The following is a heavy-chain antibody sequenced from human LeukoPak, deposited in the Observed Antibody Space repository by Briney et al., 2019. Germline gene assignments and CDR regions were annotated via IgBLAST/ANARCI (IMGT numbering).Heavy chain of an antibody. Sequence: GGSLRLSCAASGFTFSNAWMSWVRQAPGKGLEWVGRIKSKTDGGTTGYAAPVKGRFTISRDDSKNTLYLQMNSLKTEDTAVYYCTTEGELWLSFDYWGQGTLVTVSS. CDR2: IKSKTDGGTT. CDR3: TTEGELWLSFDY. CDR1: GFTFSNAW. D-gene: IGHD3-16*01. V-gene: IGHV3-15*01. J-gene: IGHJ4*02.